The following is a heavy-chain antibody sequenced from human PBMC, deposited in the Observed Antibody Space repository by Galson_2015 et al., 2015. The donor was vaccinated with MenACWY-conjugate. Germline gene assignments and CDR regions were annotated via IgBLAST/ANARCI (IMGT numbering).Heavy chain of an antibody. D-gene: IGHD3-10*01. CDR1: VFSFSDFY. J-gene: IGHJ4*02. CDR2: ISSSGSYT. Sequence: SLRLSCAASVFSFSDFYMTWIRQAPGKGLEWIAYISSSGSYTKYGDSVKGRISISRDNVNNSLFLQMDSLKTEDTAVYYCVRSDHGDFAFFRHWGQGRLVTVSS. CDR3: VRSDHGDFAFFRH. V-gene: IGHV3-11*06.